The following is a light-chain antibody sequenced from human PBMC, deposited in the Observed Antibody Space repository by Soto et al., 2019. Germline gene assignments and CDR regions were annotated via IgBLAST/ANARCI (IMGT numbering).Light chain of an antibody. V-gene: IGKV3-20*01. J-gene: IGKJ5*01. CDR3: QQYGGSPIT. Sequence: EFVLTQYPGTLSLSPGERSTLSCMASQSVTTRLAWYQHKPGQAPTLLMSGASNRASGVPVKFSGSGSGTDFTLTITRLEPEDFALYYCQQYGGSPITFGLGTRLEIK. CDR1: QSVTTR. CDR2: GAS.